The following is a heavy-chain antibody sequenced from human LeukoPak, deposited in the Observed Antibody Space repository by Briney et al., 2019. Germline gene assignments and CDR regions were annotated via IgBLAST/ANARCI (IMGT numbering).Heavy chain of an antibody. V-gene: IGHV1-46*01. CDR3: TREGNALKYFDY. Sequence: GASVKLSCKASGYTLTNYYMHWVRQAPGQGLEWMGIINPSDGSTRYAEKFQGRVTKTRDTSTSTVYMELSSLRYEDTAVYYCTREGNALKYFDYWGQGTLVTVSS. J-gene: IGHJ4*02. CDR2: INPSDGST. CDR1: GYTLTNYY.